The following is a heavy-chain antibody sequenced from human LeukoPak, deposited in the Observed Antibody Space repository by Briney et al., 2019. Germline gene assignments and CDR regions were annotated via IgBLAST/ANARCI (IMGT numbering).Heavy chain of an antibody. D-gene: IGHD1-26*01. CDR3: ARHEGSGSYYSY. CDR1: GYSFTTYW. Sequence: GESLKISFKGSGYSFTTYWIAWVRQMPGRGLELMGIISPDDSEIRYSPSFRGQVTISADKSINTAYLQWSRLGASDTANYYCARHEGSGSYYSYWGQGTLVTVSS. CDR2: ISPDDSEI. J-gene: IGHJ4*02. V-gene: IGHV5-51*01.